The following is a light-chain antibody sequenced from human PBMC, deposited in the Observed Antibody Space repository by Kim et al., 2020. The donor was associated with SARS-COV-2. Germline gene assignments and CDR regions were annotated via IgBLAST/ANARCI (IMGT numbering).Light chain of an antibody. J-gene: IGLJ2*01. V-gene: IGLV2-23*02. CDR3: CSYAGSSTFVV. Sequence: QSITISCTGTSSDVGSYNLVSWYQQHPGKAPTLLIYEVTQRPSGVSNRFSGSKSGNTASLTISGLQAEDEADYYCCSYAGSSTFVVFGGGTQLTVL. CDR2: EVT. CDR1: SSDVGSYNL.